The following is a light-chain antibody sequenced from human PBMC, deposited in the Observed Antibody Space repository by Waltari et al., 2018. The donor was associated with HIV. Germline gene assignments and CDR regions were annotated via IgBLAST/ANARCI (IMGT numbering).Light chain of an antibody. CDR1: QIVLWSANNKNY. CDR2: WAS. J-gene: IGKJ4*01. V-gene: IGKV4-1*01. Sequence: DIEMTQSPDSLAVSLGESATINCKSSQIVLWSANNKNYLAWYQQKPGQPPRLLIYWASTRESGVPDRFSGSGSVTDFTLTISSLQAEDVAVYYCQQFYDTPLTFGGGTKVDI. CDR3: QQFYDTPLT.